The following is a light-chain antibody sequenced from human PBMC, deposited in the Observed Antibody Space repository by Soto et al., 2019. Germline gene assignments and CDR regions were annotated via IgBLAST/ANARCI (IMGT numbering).Light chain of an antibody. J-gene: IGLJ2*01. V-gene: IGLV2-14*01. Sequence: QSVLTQPASVSGSPGQSITISCTGTSSDVGGYNYVSWYQQHPGKAPKLMIYDVSNRPSGVSNRFSGSKSGNTASLTISGLQAEDEADYDCSSYTSSSPVVFGGGTKVTVL. CDR1: SSDVGGYNY. CDR3: SSYTSSSPVV. CDR2: DVS.